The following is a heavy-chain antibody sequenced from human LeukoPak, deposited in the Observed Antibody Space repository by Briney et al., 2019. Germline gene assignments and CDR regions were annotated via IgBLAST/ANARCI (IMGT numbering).Heavy chain of an antibody. V-gene: IGHV4-39*01. Sequence: PSETLSLTCTVSGGSISSSSYYWGWIRQPPGKGLEWIGSIYYSGSTYYNPSLKSRVTISVDTSENQFSLKLSSVTAADTAVYYCARLEVGDIVVVPAAETYYFDYWGQGTLVTVSS. D-gene: IGHD2-2*01. CDR3: ARLEVGDIVVVPAAETYYFDY. CDR1: GGSISSSSYY. CDR2: IYYSGST. J-gene: IGHJ4*02.